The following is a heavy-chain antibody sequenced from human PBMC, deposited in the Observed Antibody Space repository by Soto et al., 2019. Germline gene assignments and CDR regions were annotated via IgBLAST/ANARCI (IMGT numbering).Heavy chain of an antibody. CDR2: ILPIFRTP. CDR1: GGTLSSYA. Sequence: QVQLVQSGAEVKKPGSSVKVSCKASGGTLSSYAISWVRQAPGQGLEWMGGILPIFRTPKYAQKFQGRVKITADASTSTAYIEVSSLRSEDTAVYYCARNLIRGGSSSMELNDLDYWGQGTLVTVSS. D-gene: IGHD1-1*01. CDR3: ARNLIRGGSSSMELNDLDY. J-gene: IGHJ4*02. V-gene: IGHV1-69*01.